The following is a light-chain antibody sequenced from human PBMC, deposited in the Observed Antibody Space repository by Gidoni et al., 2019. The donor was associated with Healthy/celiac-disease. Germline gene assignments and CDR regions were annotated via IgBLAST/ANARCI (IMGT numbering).Light chain of an antibody. CDR2: GAS. V-gene: IGKV3-15*01. CDR3: QQYNNWPPLT. Sequence: EIVMTQSPATLAVSTGESATLYCRASQSVSRNLAWYQQKPGQAPRLRIYGASTRATGIPARFSGSVSGTEFTITISSLQSEDFAVYYCQQYNNWPPLTVGGGTKVEIK. CDR1: QSVSRN. J-gene: IGKJ4*01.